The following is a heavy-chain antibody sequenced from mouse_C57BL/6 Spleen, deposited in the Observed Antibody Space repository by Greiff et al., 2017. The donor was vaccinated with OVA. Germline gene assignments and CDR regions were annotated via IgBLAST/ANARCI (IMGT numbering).Heavy chain of an antibody. V-gene: IGHV5-4*03. D-gene: IGHD3-1*01. CDR2: ISAGGSYT. J-gene: IGHJ2*01. Sequence: EVKLVESGGGLVKPGGSLTLSCAASGFTFSSYAMSWVRQTPEKRLEWVATISAGGSYTYYPDNVKGRFTISRDHAKNNLYLQMSHLTSEDTAMYYCARVGDVYLDYWGQGTTLTVAS. CDR3: ARVGDVYLDY. CDR1: GFTFSSYA.